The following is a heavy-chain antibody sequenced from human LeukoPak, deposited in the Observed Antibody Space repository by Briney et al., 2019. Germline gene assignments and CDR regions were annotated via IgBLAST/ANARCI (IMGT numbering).Heavy chain of an antibody. J-gene: IGHJ3*02. V-gene: IGHV1-69*13. D-gene: IGHD4-17*01. CDR2: IIPIFGTA. CDR3: ARSPSYGDYPTDAFDI. Sequence: SVKVSCKASGGTFSSYAISWVRQAPGQGLEWMGGIIPIFGTANYAQKFQGRVTITADEFTSTAYMELSSLRSEDTAVYYCARSPSYGDYPTDAFDIWGQGTMVTVSS. CDR1: GGTFSSYA.